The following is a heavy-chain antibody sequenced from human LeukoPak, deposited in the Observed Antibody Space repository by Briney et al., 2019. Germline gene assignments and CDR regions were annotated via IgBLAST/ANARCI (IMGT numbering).Heavy chain of an antibody. CDR1: GGSISSYY. CDR3: ARAVGSMFGVDWYFDL. Sequence: ASETLSLTCTVSGGSISSYYWSWIRQPAGKGLEWIGHMYTSGTTNYNPSLKSRITMSLDTSKNQFSLRLSSVTAADTAVYYCARAVGSMFGVDWYFDLWGRGTLVTVSS. V-gene: IGHV4-4*07. D-gene: IGHD3-3*01. CDR2: MYTSGTT. J-gene: IGHJ2*01.